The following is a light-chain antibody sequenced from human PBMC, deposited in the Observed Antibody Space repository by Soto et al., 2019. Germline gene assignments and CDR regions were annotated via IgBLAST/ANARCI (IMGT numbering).Light chain of an antibody. CDR1: QSLTNTF. Sequence: IVLTQSPGTLSLSPGEGATLSCRASQSLTNTFLTWYQHKPGQAPRLLIYGVFSRATGVPDRSSGSGSGTDFTLSISRLEPEDSAVYFCQQYAYSPRTFGQGTKVDIK. CDR2: GVF. J-gene: IGKJ1*01. V-gene: IGKV3-20*01. CDR3: QQYAYSPRT.